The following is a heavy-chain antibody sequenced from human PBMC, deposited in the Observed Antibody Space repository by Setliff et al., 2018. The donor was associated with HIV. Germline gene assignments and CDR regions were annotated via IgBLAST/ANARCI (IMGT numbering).Heavy chain of an antibody. J-gene: IGHJ4*02. V-gene: IGHV4-61*09. D-gene: IGHD2-8*01. CDR1: GNFISRDIYF. CDR3: VTGPGGPVGRDPPNGY. Sequence: TLSLTCNVSGNFISRDIYFWSWIRQPAGKGLEWLGHIYASGVTKDNPSLKSRVIISVDTSRSQFSLTPKSVTAADSAIYYCVTGPGGPVGRDPPNGYWGQGTLVTVSS. CDR2: IYASGVT.